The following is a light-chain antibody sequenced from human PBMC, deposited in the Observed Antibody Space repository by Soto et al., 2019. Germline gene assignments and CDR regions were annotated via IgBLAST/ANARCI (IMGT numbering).Light chain of an antibody. V-gene: IGLV1-40*01. CDR2: GNS. CDR1: SSNIGAGYD. J-gene: IGLJ2*01. CDR3: QSYDSSLSAHVV. Sequence: QSVLTQPPSVSGAPGQRVTISCTGSSSNIGAGYDVHWYQQLPGTAPKLLIYGNSNRPSGVPDRFSGSKSGTSASLAITELQAEDEADYYCQSYDSSLSAHVVFGGGTKVTVL.